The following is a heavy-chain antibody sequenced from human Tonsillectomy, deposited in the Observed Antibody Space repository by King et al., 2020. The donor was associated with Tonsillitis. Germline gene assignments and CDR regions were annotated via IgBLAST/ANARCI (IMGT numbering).Heavy chain of an antibody. J-gene: IGHJ5*01. D-gene: IGHD3-10*01. CDR2: ITWKSDLM. Sequence: VQLVESGGGLVQPGRSLRLSCAASGFTFDDYAMHWVRQVPGKGLEWVSGITWKSDLMAYADSVKGRFTISRDNAKNSLYLQMNSLRVEDTALYYCAKDKFYTGSVLDSWGQGILVTVSS. V-gene: IGHV3-9*01. CDR1: GFTFDDYA. CDR3: AKDKFYTGSVLDS.